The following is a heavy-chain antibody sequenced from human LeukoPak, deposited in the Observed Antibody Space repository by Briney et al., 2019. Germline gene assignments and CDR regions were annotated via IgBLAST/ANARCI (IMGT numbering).Heavy chain of an antibody. D-gene: IGHD3-3*01. CDR3: ARHFGVISKGVYYYYYGLDV. CDR2: VYSGGST. CDR1: GFTVSTIY. J-gene: IGHJ6*02. V-gene: IGHV3-66*04. Sequence: GGSLRLSCAASGFTVSTIYMSWVRQAPGKGLEWVSVVYSGGSTYYADSVKGRFIISRDNSKNTLYLQMSSLRAEDTAVYYCARHFGVISKGVYYYYYGLDVWGQGTTVTVSS.